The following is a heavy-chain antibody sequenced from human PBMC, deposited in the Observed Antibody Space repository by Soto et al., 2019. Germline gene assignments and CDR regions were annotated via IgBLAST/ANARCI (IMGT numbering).Heavy chain of an antibody. Sequence: EAQLLESGGGLVRPGGSLRLSCAASGITLSDSAMTWVRQAPGKGLEWISSLTGDAKTTYYADSVKGRFTVSRDISKNTFYLQMDSLRAEDTAMYFCARITRSWSQGTLVTVSS. CDR1: GITLSDSA. D-gene: IGHD3-3*01. CDR2: LTGDAKTT. CDR3: ARITRS. J-gene: IGHJ5*02. V-gene: IGHV3-23*01.